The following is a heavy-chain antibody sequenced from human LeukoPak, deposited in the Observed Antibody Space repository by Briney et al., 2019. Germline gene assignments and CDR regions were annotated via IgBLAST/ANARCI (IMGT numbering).Heavy chain of an antibody. CDR2: INTSGYT. D-gene: IGHD3-22*01. CDR3: ARDHSGYFPAFDY. CDR1: GVSFTSGTYY. Sequence: SETLSLTCTVSGVSFTSGTYYWNWLRPPAGMGLVWIGRINTSGYTYYNPSLKRLVTISVDTSKNQFSLRLSSVTAADTAVYYCARDHSGYFPAFDYWGQGALVIVSS. J-gene: IGHJ4*02. V-gene: IGHV4-61*02.